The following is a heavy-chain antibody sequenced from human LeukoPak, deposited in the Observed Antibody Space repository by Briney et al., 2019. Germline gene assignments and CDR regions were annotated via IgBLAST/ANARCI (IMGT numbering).Heavy chain of an antibody. D-gene: IGHD4-17*01. J-gene: IGHJ4*02. CDR3: SRSAYGGYDAFDY. Sequence: PAGTLRLSCAASGFTFSAFDMSWVRQAPGKGLEWVSAISGSGVRTYYADSVKGRFTISRDSAKNSLYLQMNSLRDEDTAVYYCSRSAYGGYDAFDYWGQGTLVTVSS. CDR1: GFTFSAFD. CDR2: ISGSGVRT. V-gene: IGHV3-23*01.